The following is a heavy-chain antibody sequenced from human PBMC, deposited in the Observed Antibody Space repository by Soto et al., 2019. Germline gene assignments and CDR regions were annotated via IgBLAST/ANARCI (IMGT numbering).Heavy chain of an antibody. V-gene: IGHV3-9*01. CDR1: GFTFDDYA. J-gene: IGHJ5*02. CDR2: ISWNSGSI. CDR3: AKGHPWFDP. Sequence: GGSLRLSCAASGFTFDDYAMHWVRQAPGKGLEWVSGISWNSGSIGYADSVEGRFTISRDNAKNSLYLQMNSLRAEDTALYYCAKGHPWFDPWGQGTLVTVSS.